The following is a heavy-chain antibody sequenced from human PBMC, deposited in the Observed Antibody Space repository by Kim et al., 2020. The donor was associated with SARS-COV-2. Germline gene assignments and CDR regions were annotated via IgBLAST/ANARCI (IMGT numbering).Heavy chain of an antibody. V-gene: IGHV6-1*01. CDR1: GDSVSSNSAA. CDR3: ARDLFIDSSSWYSGYYYYNYGMDV. CDR2: TYYRSKWYN. D-gene: IGHD6-13*01. J-gene: IGHJ6*02. Sequence: SQTLSLTCAISGDSVSSNSAAWNWIRQSPSRGLEWLGRTYYRSKWYNDYAVSVKSRITINPDTSKNQFSLQLNSVTPEDTAVYYCARDLFIDSSSWYSGYYYYNYGMDVWGQGTTVTVSS.